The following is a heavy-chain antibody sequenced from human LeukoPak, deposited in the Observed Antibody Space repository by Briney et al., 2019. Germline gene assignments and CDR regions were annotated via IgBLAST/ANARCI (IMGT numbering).Heavy chain of an antibody. CDR3: ARDGGSYSFWFDP. CDR2: INPNSGGT. Sequence: ASVKVSCKASGYTFTGYYMHWVRQAPGQGLEWMGQINPNSGGTNYAQKFQGRVTMTRDTSISTAYMELSRLRSDDTAVYYCARDGGSYSFWFDPWGQGTLVTVSS. CDR1: GYTFTGYY. D-gene: IGHD2-15*01. V-gene: IGHV1-2*06. J-gene: IGHJ5*02.